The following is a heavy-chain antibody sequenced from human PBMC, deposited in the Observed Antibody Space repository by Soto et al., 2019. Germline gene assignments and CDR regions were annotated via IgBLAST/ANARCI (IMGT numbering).Heavy chain of an antibody. V-gene: IGHV1-46*01. Sequence: QVQLVQSGAEVKKPGASVKVSCKASGYTFTSYYMHWVRQAPGQGLEWMGIINPSGGSTSYAQKFQGRVTMTRDTSTSTVYMELSSLRSEDTAVYYCAGEGSGWHGRYYFDYWGQGTLVTVSS. CDR3: AGEGSGWHGRYYFDY. CDR2: INPSGGST. D-gene: IGHD6-19*01. CDR1: GYTFTSYY. J-gene: IGHJ4*02.